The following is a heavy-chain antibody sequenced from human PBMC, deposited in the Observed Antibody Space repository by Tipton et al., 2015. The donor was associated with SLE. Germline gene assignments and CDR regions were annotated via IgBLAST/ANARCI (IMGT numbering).Heavy chain of an antibody. V-gene: IGHV4-61*08. CDR1: GGSISSGGYY. J-gene: IGHJ4*02. CDR2: IYYSGST. CDR3: ARLETGTTSNFDY. D-gene: IGHD1-1*01. Sequence: TLSLTCTVSGGSISSGGYYWSWIRQHPGKGLEWIGYIYYSGSTNYNPSLKSRVTISVDTSKNQFSLKLSSVTAADTAVYYCARLETGTTSNFDYWGQGTLVTVSS.